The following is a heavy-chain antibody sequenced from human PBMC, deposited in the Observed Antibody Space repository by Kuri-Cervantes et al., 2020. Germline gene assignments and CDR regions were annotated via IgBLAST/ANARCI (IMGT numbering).Heavy chain of an antibody. Sequence: GSLRLSCAVYGGSFSGYYWSWIHQPPGKGLEWIGEINHSGSTNYNPSLKSRVTISVDTSKNQFSLKLSSVTAADTAVYYCATLAVDSFGSGSYSYYFGYWGQGTLVTVSS. CDR2: INHSGST. CDR3: ATLAVDSFGSGSYSYYFGY. CDR1: GGSFSGYY. V-gene: IGHV4-34*01. D-gene: IGHD3-10*01. J-gene: IGHJ4*02.